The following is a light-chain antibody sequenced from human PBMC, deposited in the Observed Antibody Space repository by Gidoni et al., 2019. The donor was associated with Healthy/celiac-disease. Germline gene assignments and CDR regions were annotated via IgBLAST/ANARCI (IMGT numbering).Light chain of an antibody. CDR3: CSYAGSSTYV. Sequence: QSALTQPASVSGSPGQSITISCTGTSSDVGSYNLVSWYQQHPGKAPQGSKRPSGVSNRFSGSKSGNTASLTISGLQAEDEADYYCCSYAGSSTYVFGTGTKVTVL. J-gene: IGLJ1*01. V-gene: IGLV2-23*01. CDR2: GS. CDR1: SSDVGSYNL.